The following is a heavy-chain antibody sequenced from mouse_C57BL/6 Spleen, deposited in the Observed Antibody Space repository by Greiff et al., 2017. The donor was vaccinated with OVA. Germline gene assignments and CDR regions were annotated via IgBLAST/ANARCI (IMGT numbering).Heavy chain of an antibody. CDR2: IRSKSNNYAT. CDR1: GFSFNTYA. V-gene: IGHV10-1*01. Sequence: GGGLVQPKGSLKLSCAASGFSFNTYAMNWVRQAPGKGLEWVARIRSKSNNYATYYADSVKDRFTISRDDSESMLYLQMNNLKTEDTAMYYCVREGNYLDYWGQGTTLTVSS. J-gene: IGHJ2*01. CDR3: VREGNYLDY.